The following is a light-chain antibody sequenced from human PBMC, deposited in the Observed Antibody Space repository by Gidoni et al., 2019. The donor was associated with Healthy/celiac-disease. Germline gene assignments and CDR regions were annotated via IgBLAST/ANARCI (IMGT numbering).Light chain of an antibody. V-gene: IGKV1-39*01. J-gene: IGKJ4*01. CDR1: QSISSY. CDR2: AAS. Sequence: DIQMTQSPSSPSASVGDRVTITCRASQSISSYLNWYQQKPGNAPKLLIYAASSLQSGVPSRFSGSGSGTDFTLTISSLQPEDFATYYCQQSYSTPLTFGGGTKVEIK. CDR3: QQSYSTPLT.